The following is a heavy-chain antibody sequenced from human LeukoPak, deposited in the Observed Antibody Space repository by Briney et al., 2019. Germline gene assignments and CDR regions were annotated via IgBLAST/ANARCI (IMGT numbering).Heavy chain of an antibody. CDR3: ASRHCSGGDCYFAGADPFDH. Sequence: TGGSLRLSCAASGFTVSSTYMSWVRQAPGKGLEWVSVIYKDGKIYYIDSVKGRFTISRDTSKNTLYLQMNSLRVEGTAVYYCASRHCSGGDCYFAGADPFDHWGQGTLVTVSS. D-gene: IGHD2-21*02. CDR2: IYKDGKI. V-gene: IGHV3-53*01. CDR1: GFTVSSTY. J-gene: IGHJ4*02.